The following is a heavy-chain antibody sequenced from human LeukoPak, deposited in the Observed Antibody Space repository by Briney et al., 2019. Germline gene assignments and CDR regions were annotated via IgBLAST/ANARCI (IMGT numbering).Heavy chain of an antibody. Sequence: GGSLRLSCAASGFTFSSYWMHWVRQAPGKGLVWVSRINSDGSSTSYADSVRGRFSISRDNAKNTLYLQMNSLRAEDTAVYYCAKSRGSSPDYYMDVWGKGTTVTISS. CDR2: INSDGSST. J-gene: IGHJ6*03. CDR1: GFTFSSYW. D-gene: IGHD2-15*01. V-gene: IGHV3-74*01. CDR3: AKSRGSSPDYYMDV.